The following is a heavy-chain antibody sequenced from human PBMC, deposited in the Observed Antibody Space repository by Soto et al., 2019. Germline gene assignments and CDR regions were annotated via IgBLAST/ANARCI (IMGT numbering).Heavy chain of an antibody. J-gene: IGHJ4*02. D-gene: IGHD3-10*01. Sequence: QVQLVESGGGVVQPGRSLRLSCAASGFTFSSYGMHWVRQAPGKGLEWVAVISYDGSNKYYADSVKGRFTISRDNSKNTLYLQMNSLRAGDTAVYYCAKDLRTLKYYRVGLFDYWGQGTLVTVSS. CDR3: AKDLRTLKYYRVGLFDY. V-gene: IGHV3-30*18. CDR2: ISYDGSNK. CDR1: GFTFSSYG.